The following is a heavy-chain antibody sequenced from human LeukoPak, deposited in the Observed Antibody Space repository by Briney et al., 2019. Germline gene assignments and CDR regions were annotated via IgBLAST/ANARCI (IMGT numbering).Heavy chain of an antibody. D-gene: IGHD1-26*01. CDR3: ARHPIGSTPYYYYYGMDV. CDR2: IYYSGST. J-gene: IGHJ6*02. CDR1: GGSISSYY. V-gene: IGHV4-59*08. Sequence: SETLSLTCTVSGGSISSYYWSWIRQPPGKGLEWIGYIYYSGSTNYNPSLKSRVTISVDTSKNQFSLKLSSVTAADTAVYYCARHPIGSTPYYYYYGMDVWGQGTTVSVSS.